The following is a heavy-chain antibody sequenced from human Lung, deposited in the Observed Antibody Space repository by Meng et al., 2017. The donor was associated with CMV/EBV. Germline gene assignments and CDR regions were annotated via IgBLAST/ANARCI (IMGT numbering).Heavy chain of an antibody. CDR1: GFTFSSYS. J-gene: IGHJ4*02. Sequence: GESLKISCAASGFTFSSYSMNWVRQAPGKGLEWVSYISSSSSTIYYADSVKGRFTISRDNAKNSLYLQMNSLRAEDTAVYYCARKVPFDCWGQGTLVTVSS. CDR2: ISSSSSTI. V-gene: IGHV3-48*04. CDR3: ARKVPFDC.